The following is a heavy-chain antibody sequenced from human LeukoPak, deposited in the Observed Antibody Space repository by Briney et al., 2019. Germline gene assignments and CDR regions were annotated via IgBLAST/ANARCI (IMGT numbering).Heavy chain of an antibody. Sequence: PSETLSLTCRVSGGTIRGYYWSWIRQPAGKGLEWIGRVFTDGSSNYNPSLKSRVTMSVDTSNNQFSLKLSSVTAADTAVYYCARDLGLSLHYWGQGTLVTVSS. V-gene: IGHV4-4*07. J-gene: IGHJ4*02. CDR1: GGTIRGYY. D-gene: IGHD3-16*01. CDR2: VFTDGSS. CDR3: ARDLGLSLHY.